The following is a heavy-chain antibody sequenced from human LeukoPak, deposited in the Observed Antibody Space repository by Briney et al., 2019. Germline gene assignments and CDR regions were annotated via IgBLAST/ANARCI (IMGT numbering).Heavy chain of an antibody. CDR1: GYTFTSYD. V-gene: IGHV1-8*01. J-gene: IGHJ5*02. CDR2: MNPNSGNT. D-gene: IGHD2-2*01. CDR3: ARGRYCSRTSCYREPNWFDP. Sequence: ASVKVSCKASGYTFTSYDINWVRQATGQGLEWMGWMNPNSGNTGYAQKFQGRVTMTRNTSISTAYMELSSLRSEDTAVYYCARGRYCSRTSCYREPNWFDPWGQGTLVTVSS.